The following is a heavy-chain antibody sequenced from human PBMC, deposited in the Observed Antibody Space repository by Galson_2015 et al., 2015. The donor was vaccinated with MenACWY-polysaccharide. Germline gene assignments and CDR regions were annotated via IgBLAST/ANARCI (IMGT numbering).Heavy chain of an antibody. CDR2: IYPGDSDT. Sequence: QSGAEVTKPGESLKISCKGSGYSFTNYWIGWVRQMPGKGLEWMGIIYPGDSDTRYSTSFHAQVTISADKSINTADLQWSSLKASDAAMYYGARHKYTTSSGDYWGHGTLVTVSS. V-gene: IGHV5-51*01. CDR3: ARHKYTTSSGDY. CDR1: GYSFTNYW. D-gene: IGHD6-6*01. J-gene: IGHJ4*01.